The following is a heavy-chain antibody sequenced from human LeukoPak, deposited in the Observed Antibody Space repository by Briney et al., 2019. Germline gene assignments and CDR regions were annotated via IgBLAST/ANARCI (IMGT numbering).Heavy chain of an antibody. CDR1: GFTFSTYW. CDR3: ARNMGDY. CDR2: INQDGTEK. V-gene: IGHV3-7*04. Sequence: PGGSLRLSCAASGFTFSTYWMTWVRQAPQEGLEWVANINQDGTEKNYVDSVKGRFTISRDNAKNSLYLQMNSLRAEDTAVYYCARNMGDYWGQGTLVTVSS. D-gene: IGHD2/OR15-2a*01. J-gene: IGHJ4*02.